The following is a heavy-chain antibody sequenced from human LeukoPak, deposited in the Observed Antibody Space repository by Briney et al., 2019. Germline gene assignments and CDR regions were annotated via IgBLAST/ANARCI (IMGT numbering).Heavy chain of an antibody. J-gene: IGHJ4*02. V-gene: IGHV4-61*02. CDR2: IYTSGST. CDR3: ARYPTYDSSGRHY. D-gene: IGHD3-22*01. Sequence: SETLSLTCTVSGGSISSGSYYWSWIRQPAGKGLEWIGRIYTSGSTNYNPSLKSRVTISVDTSKNQFSLKLSSVTAADTAVYDCARYPTYDSSGRHYWGQGTLVTVSS. CDR1: GGSISSGSYY.